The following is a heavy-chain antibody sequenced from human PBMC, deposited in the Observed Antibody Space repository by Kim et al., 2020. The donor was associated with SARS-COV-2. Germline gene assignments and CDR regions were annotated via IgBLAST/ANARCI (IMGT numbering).Heavy chain of an antibody. CDR2: IIPIFVTA. CDR1: GGTFSSYA. CDR3: ARSMLGGETTGYYFDY. J-gene: IGHJ4*02. Sequence: SVKVSCKASGGTFSSYAINWVRQAPGQGLEWMGGIIPIFVTANYAQKFQGRVTITADESTSTAYMELSSLRSEDTAVYYCARSMLGGETTGYYFDYWGQGTLVTVSS. D-gene: IGHD4-17*01. V-gene: IGHV1-69*13.